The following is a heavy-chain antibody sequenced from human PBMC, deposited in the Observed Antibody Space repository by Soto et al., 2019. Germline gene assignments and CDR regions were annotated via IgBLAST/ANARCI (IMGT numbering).Heavy chain of an antibody. Sequence: GSLKLACAASGLTFCSSVVSGACKAPGKGLEWVSAISGSGGSTYYADSVTGRFTISRDNSKNTLYLQMNSLRAEDTAVYYCAIDHPKLVPPPPLLASDYWGQGTLVTVSS. CDR1: GLTFCSSV. CDR3: AIDHPKLVPPPPLLASDY. D-gene: IGHD6-13*01. J-gene: IGHJ4*02. CDR2: ISGSGGST. V-gene: IGHV3-23*01.